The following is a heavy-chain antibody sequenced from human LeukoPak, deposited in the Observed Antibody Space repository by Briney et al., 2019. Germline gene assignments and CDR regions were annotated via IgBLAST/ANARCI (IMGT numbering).Heavy chain of an antibody. CDR1: GGSLSGYY. J-gene: IGHJ4*02. V-gene: IGHV4-34*01. D-gene: IGHD1-26*01. CDR2: INHSGTT. Sequence: SETLSLTCVVYGGSLSGYYWSWIRQPPGKGLGWIGEINHSGTTTYNPSLESRVTISVDTSKNQFSLKLTSVTAADTAVYYCARVQAGVGPGHWGQGTLVTVSS. CDR3: ARVQAGVGPGH.